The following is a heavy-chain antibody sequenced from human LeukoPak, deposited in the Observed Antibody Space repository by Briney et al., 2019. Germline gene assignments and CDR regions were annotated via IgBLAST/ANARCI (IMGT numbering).Heavy chain of an antibody. CDR1: GGSISSSSYY. CDR3: ARTGNYYGSGSYLTDENWFDP. V-gene: IGHV4-39*07. Sequence: PSETLSLTCTVSGGSISSSSYYWGWIRQPPGKGLEWIGSIYYSGSTYYNPSLKSRVTISVDTSKNQFSLKLSSVTAADTAVYYCARTGNYYGSGSYLTDENWFDPWGQGTLVTVSS. J-gene: IGHJ5*02. CDR2: IYYSGST. D-gene: IGHD3-10*01.